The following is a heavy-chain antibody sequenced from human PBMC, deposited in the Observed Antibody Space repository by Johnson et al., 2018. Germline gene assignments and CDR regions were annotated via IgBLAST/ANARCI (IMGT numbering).Heavy chain of an antibody. J-gene: IGHJ3*02. D-gene: IGHD4-23*01. CDR3: PSWEGGNYLGAFDI. CDR1: GFTFSSYS. CDR2: ISSSSSTI. V-gene: IGHV3-48*01. Sequence: VQLVESGGGLVKPGGSLRLSCAASGFTFSSYSMNWVRQAPGKGLEWVSYISSSSSTIDYADSVKGRFTISRDNAKTSLYLQRNSLRAEDTDVSYCPSWEGGNYLGAFDIWGQGTMVTVSS.